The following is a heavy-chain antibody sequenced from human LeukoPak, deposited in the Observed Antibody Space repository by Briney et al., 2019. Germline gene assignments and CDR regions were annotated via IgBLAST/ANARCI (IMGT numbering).Heavy chain of an antibody. J-gene: IGHJ4*02. Sequence: GGSLRLSCAASGFTFSSYSMTWVRQAPGKGLEWVSYISSSSSTIYYADSVKGRFTISRDNAKNSPYLQMNSLRAEDTAVYYCARFGAVGAAGFDYWGQGTLVTVSS. D-gene: IGHD1-26*01. CDR2: ISSSSSTI. CDR3: ARFGAVGAAGFDY. CDR1: GFTFSSYS. V-gene: IGHV3-48*01.